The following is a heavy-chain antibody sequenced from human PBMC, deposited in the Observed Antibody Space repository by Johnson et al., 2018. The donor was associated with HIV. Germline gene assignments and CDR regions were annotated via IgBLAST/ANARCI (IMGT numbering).Heavy chain of an antibody. CDR2: IYSGGST. V-gene: IGHV3-66*02. J-gene: IGHJ3*02. CDR1: GFTFDDYG. CDR3: AKDRTSGSYSDDAFDI. Sequence: VQLVESGGGLVQPGGSLRLSCAASGFTFDDYGMSWVRQAPGKGLEWVSVIYSGGSTYYADDGKGPFTISRDNSKNTLYLQINSMGAEDTAVYYCAKDRTSGSYSDDAFDIWGQGTMVTVSS. D-gene: IGHD1-26*01.